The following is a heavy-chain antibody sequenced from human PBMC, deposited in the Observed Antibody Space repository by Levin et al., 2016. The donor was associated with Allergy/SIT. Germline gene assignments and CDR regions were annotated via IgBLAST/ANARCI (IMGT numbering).Heavy chain of an antibody. CDR2: ISFDGSSQ. V-gene: IGHV3-30*18. CDR3: AKLFGSGSSYDGDY. CDR1: GFTFSLYS. Sequence: GESLKISCAASGFTFSLYSMHWVRQAPGKGLEWVGLISFDGSSQFYGDSVKGRFTISRDNSKNSLYLEVNSLRAEDSAVYYCAKLFGSGSSYDGDYWGQGTLVTVSS. D-gene: IGHD3-10*01. J-gene: IGHJ4*02.